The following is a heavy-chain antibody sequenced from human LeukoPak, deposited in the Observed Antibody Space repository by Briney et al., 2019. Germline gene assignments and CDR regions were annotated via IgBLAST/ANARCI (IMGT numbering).Heavy chain of an antibody. V-gene: IGHV1-8*01. D-gene: IGHD3-10*01. CDR1: GYTFTSYD. J-gene: IGHJ4*02. CDR3: ARDVGATLLIDY. Sequence: ASVKVSCKASGYTFTSYDINWVRQATGQGLEWMGWMNPNSGNTGYAQKFQGRVTTTRNTSISTAYMELSSLRSEDTAVYYCARDVGATLLIDYWGQGTLVTVSS. CDR2: MNPNSGNT.